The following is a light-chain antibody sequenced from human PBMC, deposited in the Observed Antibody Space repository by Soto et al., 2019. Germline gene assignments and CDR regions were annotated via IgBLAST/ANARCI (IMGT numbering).Light chain of an antibody. CDR3: QQSFT. CDR1: QSISSW. Sequence: DIQMTQSPSTLSASVGDRVTITCRASQSISSWLAWYQQKPGKAPNLLIYKASSLESGDPSRFSGSGSGTEFTLTISSLQPDDFATYYCQQSFTFGPGTKVDIK. J-gene: IGKJ3*01. CDR2: KAS. V-gene: IGKV1-5*03.